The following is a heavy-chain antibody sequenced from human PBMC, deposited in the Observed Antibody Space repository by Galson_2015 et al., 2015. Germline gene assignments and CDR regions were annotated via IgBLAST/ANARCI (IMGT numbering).Heavy chain of an antibody. CDR1: GYTFSSYG. D-gene: IGHD6-19*01. Sequence: SVKLSCKASGYTFSSYGISWVRRAPGQGLEWVAGITAYDNNTNYAQNVQDRVTMTTDTSTATAYMKLRSLRSDDTAVYYCALGGEQWLDPVALDYWGQGTLVTVSS. CDR2: ITAYDNNT. CDR3: ALGGEQWLDPVALDY. J-gene: IGHJ4*02. V-gene: IGHV1-18*01.